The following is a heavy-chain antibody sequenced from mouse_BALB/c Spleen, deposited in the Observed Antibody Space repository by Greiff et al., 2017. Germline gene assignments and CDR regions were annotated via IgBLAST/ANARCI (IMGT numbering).Heavy chain of an antibody. CDR3: AAQWLPAWFAY. CDR1: GYTFTDYN. V-gene: IGHV1S29*02. CDR2: IYPYNGGT. D-gene: IGHD2-2*01. Sequence: VQLQQSGPELVKPGASVKISCKASGYTFTDYNMHWVKQSHGKSLEWIGYIYPYNGGTGYNQKFKSKATLTVDNSSSTAYMELRSLTSEDSAVYYCAAQWLPAWFAYWGQGTLVTVSA. J-gene: IGHJ3*01.